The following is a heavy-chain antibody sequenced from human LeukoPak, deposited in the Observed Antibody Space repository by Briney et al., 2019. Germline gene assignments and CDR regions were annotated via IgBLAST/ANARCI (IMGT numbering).Heavy chain of an antibody. V-gene: IGHV3-23*01. CDR3: AREQSGTRGWYTVDY. J-gene: IGHJ4*02. CDR2: IRPDGDRT. Sequence: GGSLRLSCAASRFTFSTYAITWVRQGPGKGLEWVSAIRPDGDRTYYANSVRGRFTIPRDNSKDTVYLQINGLRVEDTAVYYCAREQSGTRGWYTVDYWGQGTLVTVSS. CDR1: RFTFSTYA. D-gene: IGHD6-19*01.